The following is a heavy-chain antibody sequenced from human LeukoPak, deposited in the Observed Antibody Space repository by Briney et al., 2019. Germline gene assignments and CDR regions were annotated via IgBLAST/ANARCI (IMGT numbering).Heavy chain of an antibody. CDR1: GYXFTNYW. Sequence: GESLKISCNASGYXFTNYWICWVRQMPGKGLEWMGIIYPGDSESRYSPSFQGQVTISADKSISTAYLQWSSLKASDTAMYYCATSWGAGAFDIWGQGTMVTVSS. D-gene: IGHD7-27*01. V-gene: IGHV5-51*01. J-gene: IGHJ3*02. CDR3: ATSWGAGAFDI. CDR2: IYPGDSES.